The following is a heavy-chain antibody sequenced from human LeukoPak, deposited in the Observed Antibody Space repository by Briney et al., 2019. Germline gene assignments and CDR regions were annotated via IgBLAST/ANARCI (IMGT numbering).Heavy chain of an antibody. V-gene: IGHV3-30-3*01. CDR2: ISYDGSNK. CDR3: AREGEYYDYVWGSYRPPYYFDY. CDR1: GFTFSSYA. Sequence: GGSLRLSCAASGFTFSSYAMHWVRQAPGKGLEWVAVISYDGSNKYYADSVKSRFTISRDNSKNTLYLQMNSLRAEDTAVYYCAREGEYYDYVWGSYRPPYYFDYWGQGTLVTVSS. J-gene: IGHJ4*02. D-gene: IGHD3-16*02.